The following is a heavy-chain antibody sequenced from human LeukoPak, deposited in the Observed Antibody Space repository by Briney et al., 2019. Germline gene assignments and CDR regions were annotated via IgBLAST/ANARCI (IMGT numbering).Heavy chain of an antibody. J-gene: IGHJ3*02. Sequence: GGSLRLSCAASGFTFSSYAMSWVRQAPGKGLEWVSAISGSGGSTYYADSVKGRFTISRDNSKSTLYLRMNSLSAEHTAVYQCAKIFGVVTGGVGAFDIWGQGTMVTVSS. CDR1: GFTFSSYA. CDR2: ISGSGGST. D-gene: IGHD3-3*01. V-gene: IGHV3-23*01. CDR3: AKIFGVVTGGVGAFDI.